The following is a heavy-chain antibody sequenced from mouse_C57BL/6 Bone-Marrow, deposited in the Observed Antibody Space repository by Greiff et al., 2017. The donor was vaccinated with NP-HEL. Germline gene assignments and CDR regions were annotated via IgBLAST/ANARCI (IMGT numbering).Heavy chain of an antibody. CDR2: IYPSDSET. J-gene: IGHJ2*01. V-gene: IGHV1-61*01. Sequence: QVQLQQPGAELVRPGSSVKLSCKASGYTFTSYWMDWVKQRPGQGLEWIGNIYPSDSETHYNQKFKDKATLTVDKSSSTAYMQLSSLTSEDSAVYYCARAGNSCTDYWGQGTTLTVSS. CDR3: ARAGNSCTDY. CDR1: GYTFTSYW. D-gene: IGHD5-1*01.